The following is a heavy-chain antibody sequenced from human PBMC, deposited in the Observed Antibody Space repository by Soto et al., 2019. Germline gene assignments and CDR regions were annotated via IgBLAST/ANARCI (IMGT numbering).Heavy chain of an antibody. J-gene: IGHJ4*02. CDR1: GGSISSSSYY. CDR2: IYYSGSA. Sequence: SETLSLTCTVSGGSISSSSYYWGWIRQPPGKGLEWIGSIYYSGSAYYNPSLKSRVTISVDTSKNQFSLKLSSVTAADTAVYYCARQGYCSSTSCYREGYFDYWGQGTLVTVSS. CDR3: ARQGYCSSTSCYREGYFDY. V-gene: IGHV4-39*01. D-gene: IGHD2-2*02.